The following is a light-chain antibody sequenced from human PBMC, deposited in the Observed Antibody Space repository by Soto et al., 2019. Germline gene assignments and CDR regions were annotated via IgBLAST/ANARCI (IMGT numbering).Light chain of an antibody. CDR2: QAS. CDR3: QHYDDYPFT. CDR1: QTIDNW. V-gene: IGKV1-5*03. J-gene: IGKJ3*01. Sequence: DIQMTQSPSTLSASVGDRVTLTCGANQTIDNWLAWYQLKPGKAPNLLIYQASVLESGVPSRFSGGGFGTEFTLTINSLQPGDFATYYCQHYDDYPFTFGPGTKMDV.